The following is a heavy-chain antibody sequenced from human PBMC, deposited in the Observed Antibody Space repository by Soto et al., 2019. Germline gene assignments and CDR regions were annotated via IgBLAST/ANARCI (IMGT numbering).Heavy chain of an antibody. CDR1: GGSISSSSYY. D-gene: IGHD3-10*01. J-gene: IGHJ4*02. CDR2: IYYSGSA. Sequence: QLQLQESGPGLVKPSETLSLTCTVSGGSISSSSYYWGWIRQPPGKGLEWIGSIYYSGSAYYNPSLKSRVTIAVDASKNQLSRRLGSVTAADTAVYYCRGVRSAIGGYWGQGTLGTVSS. CDR3: RGVRSAIGGY. V-gene: IGHV4-39*01.